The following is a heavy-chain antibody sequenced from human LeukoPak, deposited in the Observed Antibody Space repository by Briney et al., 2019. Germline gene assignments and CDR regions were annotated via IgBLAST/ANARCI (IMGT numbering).Heavy chain of an antibody. CDR2: ITTYNGNT. J-gene: IGHJ4*02. CDR1: GYTFRSYG. Sequence: GASAKVSCKGSGYTFRSYGISWVRQAPGQGLEWMGWITTYNGNTNYAQKFQGRVTMTTDTSTTTAYMELRSLRSDDTAVYFCARAYTDGSYYGYWGQGTLVTVSS. CDR3: ARAYTDGSYYGY. D-gene: IGHD1-26*01. V-gene: IGHV1-18*01.